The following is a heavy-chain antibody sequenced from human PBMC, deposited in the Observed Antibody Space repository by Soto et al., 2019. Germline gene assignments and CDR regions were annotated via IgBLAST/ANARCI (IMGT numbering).Heavy chain of an antibody. Sequence: ASVKVSCKAAGYAFTSYAMHWVRQAPGQRLEWMGWINAGNGNTKYSQKFQGRVTITRDTSASTAYMELSGLRSEDTAVYYCARGGSEYYYGSGSDNFDYWGQGTLVTVSS. CDR2: INAGNGNT. J-gene: IGHJ4*02. V-gene: IGHV1-3*01. CDR3: ARGGSEYYYGSGSDNFDY. D-gene: IGHD3-10*01. CDR1: GYAFTSYA.